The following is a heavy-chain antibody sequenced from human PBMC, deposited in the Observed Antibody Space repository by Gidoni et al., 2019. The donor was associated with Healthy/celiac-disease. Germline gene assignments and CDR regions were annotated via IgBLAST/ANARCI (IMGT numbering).Heavy chain of an antibody. D-gene: IGHD1-26*01. CDR2: IYYSGST. Sequence: QLQLQESGPGLVKPSEPLSLTCTVSGGSISSSSYYWGWIRQPPGKGLEWIGSIYYSGSTYYNPSLKSRVTISVDTSKNQFSLKLSSVTAADTAVYYCARRWTGGELLVGFDYWGQGTLVTVSS. V-gene: IGHV4-39*01. CDR3: ARRWTGGELLVGFDY. J-gene: IGHJ4*02. CDR1: GGSISSSSYY.